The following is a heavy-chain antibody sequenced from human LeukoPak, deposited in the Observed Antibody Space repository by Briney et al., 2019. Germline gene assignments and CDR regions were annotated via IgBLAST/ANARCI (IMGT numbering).Heavy chain of an antibody. V-gene: IGHV1-2*06. CDR2: INPNSGGT. J-gene: IGHJ6*02. CDR3: ARTPGMVVVKTFYCMDV. Sequence: ASVKVSCKASGYTFTGYYMHWVRQAPGQGLEWMGRINPNSGGTNYAQMFQGRVTMTTDTSTSTAYMELKNLRSDDTAVYYRARTPGMVVVKTFYCMDVWGQGTTVTVSS. D-gene: IGHD3-22*01. CDR1: GYTFTGYY.